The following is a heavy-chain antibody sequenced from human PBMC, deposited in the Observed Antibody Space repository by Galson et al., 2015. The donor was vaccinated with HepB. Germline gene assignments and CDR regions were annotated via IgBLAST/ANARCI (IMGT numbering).Heavy chain of an antibody. CDR2: ISPSVGSA. CDR3: ARDYPTKRSGNYYGDGDFDI. Sequence: SVKVSCKASGYTFTNFYIHWVRQAPGQGLEWMGIISPSVGSARSAQKFQGRVTMTPDTSTSTVYMELRSLKSEDTSVDYWARDYPTKRSGNYYGDGDFDIWGQMTMATVSS. V-gene: IGHV1-46*01. D-gene: IGHD1-26*01. CDR1: GYTFTNFY. J-gene: IGHJ3*02.